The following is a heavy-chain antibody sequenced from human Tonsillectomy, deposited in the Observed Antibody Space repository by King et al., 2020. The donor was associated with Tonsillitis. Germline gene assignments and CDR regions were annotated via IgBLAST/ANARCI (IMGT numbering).Heavy chain of an antibody. D-gene: IGHD3-10*01. Sequence: VQLQESGPGLVKPSETLSLTCTVSGDSINYYYWNWIRQPAGKGLEWIGRIYTSGSTNYNPSLKSRVSMSVDTSKSQFSLRLTSVTAADTAVYFCAAILKSFGELAACDIWGQGTRVSVAS. CDR2: IYTSGST. J-gene: IGHJ3*02. CDR1: GDSINYYY. V-gene: IGHV4-4*07. CDR3: AAILKSFGELAACDI.